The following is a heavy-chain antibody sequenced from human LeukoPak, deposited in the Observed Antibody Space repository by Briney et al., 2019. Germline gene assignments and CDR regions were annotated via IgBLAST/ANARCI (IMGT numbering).Heavy chain of an antibody. Sequence: SETLSLTCTVSGGSINFYYWAWIRQPAGKRLEWIGRIYASGSTNYNPSLKYRVTITADTSKNQHSLKLSSVTAADTAVYYCAGAPAGSLDWLSPFDYWGQGTLVTVSS. CDR2: IYASGST. CDR3: AGAPAGSLDWLSPFDY. CDR1: GGSINFYY. V-gene: IGHV4-4*07. D-gene: IGHD3/OR15-3a*01. J-gene: IGHJ4*02.